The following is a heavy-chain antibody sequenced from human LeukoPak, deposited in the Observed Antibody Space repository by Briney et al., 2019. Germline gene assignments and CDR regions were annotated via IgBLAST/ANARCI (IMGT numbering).Heavy chain of an antibody. V-gene: IGHV3-66*01. D-gene: IGHD3/OR15-3a*01. CDR1: GFTVTRNY. J-gene: IGHJ6*02. Sequence: GGSLRLSCAASGFTVTRNYMSWARLAPGKGLEWVSIITSAGATHYATSVKGRFTISRDSSKNTAYLQMNSLRAEDTAVYYCSTRGLSGYYYGMDVWGQGTTVTVSS. CDR2: ITSAGAT. CDR3: STRGLSGYYYGMDV.